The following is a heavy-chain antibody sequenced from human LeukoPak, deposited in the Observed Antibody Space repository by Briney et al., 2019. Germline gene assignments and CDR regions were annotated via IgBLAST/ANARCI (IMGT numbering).Heavy chain of an antibody. D-gene: IGHD3-22*01. CDR1: GYTFTGYY. CDR3: ARDYDPDMYYYDSSSYSGNAFDI. J-gene: IGHJ3*02. V-gene: IGHV1-2*02. CDR2: INPNSGGT. Sequence: ASVKVSCKASGYTFTGYYMHWVRQAPGQGLEWMGWINPNSGGTNYAQKFQGRVTMTRDTSISTAYMELSRLRSDDTAVYYCARDYDPDMYYYDSSSYSGNAFDIWGQGTMVTVSS.